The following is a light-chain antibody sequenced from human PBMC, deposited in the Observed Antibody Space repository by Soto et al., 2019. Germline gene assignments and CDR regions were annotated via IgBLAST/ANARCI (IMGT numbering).Light chain of an antibody. V-gene: IGLV1-44*01. J-gene: IGLJ2*01. Sequence: QAVVTQPPSASGTPGQRVTISCSGSSSNIGSNTVNWYQQLPGTAPKLLIYSSNQRPSGVPDRFSGSRSGTSASLAISGFQSEDEADYYCAAWDNSLNGPVFGGGTKLTVL. CDR1: SSNIGSNT. CDR2: SSN. CDR3: AAWDNSLNGPV.